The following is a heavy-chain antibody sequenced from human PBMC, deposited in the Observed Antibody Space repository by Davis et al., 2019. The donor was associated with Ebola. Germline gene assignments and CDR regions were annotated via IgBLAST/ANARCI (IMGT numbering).Heavy chain of an antibody. CDR3: AKGSGVYYDSSDGPHFFDY. V-gene: IGHV3-23*01. D-gene: IGHD3-22*01. CDR2: ISGSGGST. Sequence: GESLKISCAASGFTFSSYAMSWVRQAPGKGLEWVSAISGSGGSTYYADSVKGRFTISRDNSKNTLYLQMNSLRAEDTAVYYCAKGSGVYYDSSDGPHFFDYWGQGTLVTVSS. J-gene: IGHJ4*02. CDR1: GFTFSSYA.